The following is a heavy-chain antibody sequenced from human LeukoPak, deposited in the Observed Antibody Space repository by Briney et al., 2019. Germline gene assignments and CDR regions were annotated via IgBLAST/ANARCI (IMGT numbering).Heavy chain of an antibody. CDR1: GGSFSGYY. CDR3: ARLSGAGVVAPAAFDY. J-gene: IGHJ4*02. CDR2: INHSGST. V-gene: IGHV4-34*01. Sequence: PSETLSLTCAVYGGSFSGYYWSWIRQPPGKGLEWIGEINHSGSTNYNPSLKSRVTISVDTSKNQFSLKLSSVTAADTAVYYCARLSGAGVVAPAAFDYWGQGTLVTVSS. D-gene: IGHD2-2*01.